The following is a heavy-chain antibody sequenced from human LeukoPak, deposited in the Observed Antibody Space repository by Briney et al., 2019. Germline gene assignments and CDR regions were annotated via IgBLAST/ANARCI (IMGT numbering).Heavy chain of an antibody. CDR2: ISSSSSTI. V-gene: IGHV3-48*01. CDR1: GFTFSSYS. J-gene: IGHJ6*03. CDR3: ARAPRGGYYMDV. Sequence: PGGSLRLSCAASGFTFSSYSMNWVRQAPGKGLEWVSYISSSSSTIYYADSVKGRFTVSIDNAKNSLYLQMNSLRAEDTAVYYCARAPRGGYYMDVWGKGTTVTVSS. D-gene: IGHD3-16*01.